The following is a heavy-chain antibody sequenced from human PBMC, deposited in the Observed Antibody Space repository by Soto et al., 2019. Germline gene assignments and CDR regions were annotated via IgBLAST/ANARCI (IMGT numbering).Heavy chain of an antibody. CDR3: ATNRIAAAGIYFEY. D-gene: IGHD6-13*01. Sequence: SVKVSCKASGGTFSSYAISWVRHAPGQGLEWMGGIIPIFGTANYAQKFQGRVTITADESTSTAYMELSSLRSEDTAVYYCATNRIAAAGIYFEYWGQGTLVTVSS. CDR2: IIPIFGTA. J-gene: IGHJ4*02. V-gene: IGHV1-69*13. CDR1: GGTFSSYA.